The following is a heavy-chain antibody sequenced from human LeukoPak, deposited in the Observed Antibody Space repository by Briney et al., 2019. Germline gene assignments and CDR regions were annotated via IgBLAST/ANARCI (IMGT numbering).Heavy chain of an antibody. CDR3: AKEIFSGLLYIDY. V-gene: IGHV3-23*01. CDR2: ITDAVGST. Sequence: GGSLRLSCAASGFTFSSSSVSWVRQAPGKGLEWVSAITDAVGSTHYADSVKGRFTISSDNSKNTVYLQMNSLRPEDMAVYYCAKEIFSGLLYIDYWGQGTLVTVSS. J-gene: IGHJ4*02. D-gene: IGHD5-12*01. CDR1: GFTFSSSS.